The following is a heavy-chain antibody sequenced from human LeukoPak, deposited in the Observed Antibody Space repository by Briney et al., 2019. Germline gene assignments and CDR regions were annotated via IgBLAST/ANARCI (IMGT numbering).Heavy chain of an antibody. V-gene: IGHV4-61*02. CDR1: GGSISSGSYY. CDR3: ANSLAYCGGDCYLNAFDI. J-gene: IGHJ3*02. CDR2: IYTSGST. Sequence: ASQTLSLTCTVSGGSISSGSYYWSWIRQPAGKGLEWIGRIYTSGSTNYNPSLKSRVTTSVDTSKNQFSLKLSSVTAADTAVYYCANSLAYCGGDCYLNAFDIWGQGTMVTVSS. D-gene: IGHD2-21*01.